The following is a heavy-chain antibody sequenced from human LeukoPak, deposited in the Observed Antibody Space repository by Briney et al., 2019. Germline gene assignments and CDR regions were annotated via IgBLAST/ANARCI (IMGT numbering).Heavy chain of an antibody. CDR2: INHSGST. D-gene: IGHD3-3*01. J-gene: IGHJ4*02. CDR1: GGSFSGYY. V-gene: IGHV4-34*01. CDR3: ASARPGQYDFWSGYRGPYFDY. Sequence: SETLSLTCAVYGGSFSGYYWSWIRQPPGKGLEWIGEINHSGSTNYNPSLKSRVTISVDTSKNQFSLKLSSVTAADTAVYYCASARPGQYDFWSGYRGPYFDYWGQGTLVTVSS.